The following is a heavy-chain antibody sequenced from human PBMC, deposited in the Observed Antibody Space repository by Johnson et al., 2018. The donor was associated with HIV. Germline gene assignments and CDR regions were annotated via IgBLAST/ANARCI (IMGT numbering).Heavy chain of an antibody. D-gene: IGHD5-18*01. Sequence: QVQLVESGGGVVQPGRSLRLSCAASGFTFSSYAMHWVRQAPGKGLEWVAVISYDGSNKYYADSVKGRFTISRDNSKNTLYLQMNSLRAEDTAVYYCARGQGGIQLWFDGFDIWGQGTMVTVSS. V-gene: IGHV3-30*04. CDR3: ARGQGGIQLWFDGFDI. J-gene: IGHJ3*02. CDR1: GFTFSSYA. CDR2: ISYDGSNK.